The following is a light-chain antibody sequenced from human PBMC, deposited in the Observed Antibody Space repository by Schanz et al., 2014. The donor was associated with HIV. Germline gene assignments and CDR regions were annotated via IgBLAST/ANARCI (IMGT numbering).Light chain of an antibody. J-gene: IGKJ1*01. Sequence: EIVLTQSPATLSLSPGERATLSCRASQSVSSSLAWYQQKPGQAPRLLIYEASNRATGIPARFSGSGSGTDFTLTISSLEPEDSAVYYCQQYGSSPETFGQGTKVEIK. V-gene: IGKV3-11*01. CDR1: QSVSSS. CDR3: QQYGSSPET. CDR2: EAS.